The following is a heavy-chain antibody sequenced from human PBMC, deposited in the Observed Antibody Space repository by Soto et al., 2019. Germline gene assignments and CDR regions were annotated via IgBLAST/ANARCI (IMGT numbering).Heavy chain of an antibody. D-gene: IGHD3-16*02. V-gene: IGHV1-69*12. CDR1: GGTFSSYA. CDR2: IIPIFGTA. J-gene: IGHJ4*02. CDR3: ARAARDGLRLGELSLMDY. Sequence: QVQLVQSGAEVKKPGSSVKVSCKASGGTFSSYAISWVRQAPGQGFEWMGGIIPIFGTANYAQKFQGRVTITADESTSTAYRELSSLRSEDTAVYYCARAARDGLRLGELSLMDYWGQGTLVTVSS.